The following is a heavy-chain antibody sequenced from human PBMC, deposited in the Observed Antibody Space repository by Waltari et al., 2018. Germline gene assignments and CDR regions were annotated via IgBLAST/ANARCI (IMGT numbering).Heavy chain of an antibody. D-gene: IGHD3-10*01. CDR1: GGSISSSSYY. CDR2: IYYSGST. Sequence: QLQLQESGPGLVKPSETLSLTCTVSGGSISSSSYYWGWIRQPPGKGLEWIGSIYYSGSTYYNPSLKSRVTISVDTSKNQFSLKLSSVTAADTAVYYCARYYYGSGSYFGYWGQGTLVTVSS. J-gene: IGHJ4*02. CDR3: ARYYYGSGSYFGY. V-gene: IGHV4-39*01.